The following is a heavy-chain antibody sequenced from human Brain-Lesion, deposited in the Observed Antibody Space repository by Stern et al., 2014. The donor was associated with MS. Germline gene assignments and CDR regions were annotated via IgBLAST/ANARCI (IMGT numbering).Heavy chain of an antibody. V-gene: IGHV1-2*04. D-gene: IGHD3-22*01. Sequence: VHLVESGAEVKKPGASVKVSCKASGYTFTGYYMHRVRQAPGQGLEWMGWINPKSGGTNYAQKFQGWVTMTRDTSINTAYMELSRLRSDDTAVYYCATYYYDSTGYNDFWGQGTLVTVSS. J-gene: IGHJ4*02. CDR3: ATYYYDSTGYNDF. CDR1: GYTFTGYY. CDR2: INPKSGGT.